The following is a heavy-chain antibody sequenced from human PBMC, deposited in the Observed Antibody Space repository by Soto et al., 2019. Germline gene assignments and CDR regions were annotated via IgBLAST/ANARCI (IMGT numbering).Heavy chain of an antibody. J-gene: IGHJ4*02. CDR2: IYYSGST. V-gene: IGHV4-39*01. D-gene: IGHD6-19*01. CDR3: ARIDSSGWYGSRD. CDR1: GGSISSSSYY. Sequence: SETLSLTCTVSGGSISSSSYYWGWIRQPPGKGLEWIGSIYYSGSTYYNPSLKSRVTVSVDTSKNQFSLKLSSVTAADTAVYYCARIDSSGWYGSRDWGQGTLVTVSS.